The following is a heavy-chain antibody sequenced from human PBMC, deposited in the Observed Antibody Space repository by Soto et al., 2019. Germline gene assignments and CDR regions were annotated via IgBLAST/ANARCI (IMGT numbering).Heavy chain of an antibody. V-gene: IGHV1-46*01. J-gene: IGHJ1*01. Sequence: GASVKVSCKASGYTFTSYYMHWVRQAPGQGLEWMGIINPSGGSTSYAQKFQGRVTMTRDTSTSTVYMELSSLRSEDTAVYYCAGDMVGRIVGALAEYFQHWGQGTLVTVSS. D-gene: IGHD1-26*01. CDR1: GYTFTSYY. CDR3: AGDMVGRIVGALAEYFQH. CDR2: INPSGGST.